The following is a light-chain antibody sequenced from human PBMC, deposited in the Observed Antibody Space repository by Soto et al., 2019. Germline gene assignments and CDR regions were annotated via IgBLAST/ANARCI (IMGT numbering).Light chain of an antibody. CDR3: QQTYNTPLT. V-gene: IGKV1-39*01. J-gene: IGKJ4*01. CDR1: QNVASY. Sequence: DIQMTQSPSSLSASVGDKVTITCRASQNVASYLNWYQQKLGTAPKVLIYATSTLKTGVPSRFSVSGSGTEFNLTITSLQPEDFATYYCQQTYNTPLTFGGGTNVEIK. CDR2: ATS.